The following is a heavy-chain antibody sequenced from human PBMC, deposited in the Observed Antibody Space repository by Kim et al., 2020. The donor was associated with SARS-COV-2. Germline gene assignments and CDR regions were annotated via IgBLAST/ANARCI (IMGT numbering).Heavy chain of an antibody. CDR2: ISTSNGKP. Sequence: ASVKVSCKASGYTFTNYGIIWVRQAPGQGLEWLGCISTSNGKPHFAVEIQGRLTMTTDTSPSTAYMELTRLKVDDTAVDYCARDGGDGYEYVTPIDFWGQ. CDR3: ARDGGDGYEYVTPIDF. V-gene: IGHV1-18*01. D-gene: IGHD5-12*01. CDR1: GYTFTNYG. J-gene: IGHJ4*02.